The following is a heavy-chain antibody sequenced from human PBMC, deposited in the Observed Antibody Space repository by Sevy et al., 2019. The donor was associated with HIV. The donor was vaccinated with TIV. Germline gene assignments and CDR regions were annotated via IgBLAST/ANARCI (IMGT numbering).Heavy chain of an antibody. V-gene: IGHV4-59*08. Sequence: SETLSLTCTVPGGSITSLYWNWIRQPPGKGLEWSANIYYNGHINYNPSLKSRVTLSLDTSKNQFSLRLSSVTAADTAMYYCAGENAWGRGYSWGQGTLVTVSS. D-gene: IGHD1-26*01. CDR1: GGSITSLY. CDR3: AGENAWGRGYS. J-gene: IGHJ4*02. CDR2: IYYNGHI.